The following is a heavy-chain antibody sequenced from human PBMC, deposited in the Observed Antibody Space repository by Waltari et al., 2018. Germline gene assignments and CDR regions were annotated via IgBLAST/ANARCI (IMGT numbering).Heavy chain of an antibody. Sequence: DVQLVESGGGLVQPGGSLRFCCADSGCTLTTYSRNWVRQAPGKGLGWIAYISSSSDGIYSADSVKGRFTISRDNAKNSVYLQMNGLRADDTAVYYCAGIRRGYWFFDLWGRGTLVTVSS. CDR2: ISSSSDGI. J-gene: IGHJ2*01. CDR3: AGIRRGYWFFDL. V-gene: IGHV3-48*04. CDR1: GCTLTTYS. D-gene: IGHD3-10*01.